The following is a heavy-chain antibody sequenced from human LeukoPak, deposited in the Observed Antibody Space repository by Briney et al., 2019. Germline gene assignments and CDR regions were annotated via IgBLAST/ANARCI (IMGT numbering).Heavy chain of an antibody. Sequence: ASVKVSCKASGGTFSSYAISWLRQAPGQGLEWMGRIIPILGIANYAQKFQGRVTITADKSTSTAYMELSSLRSEDTAVYYCARDREYVGVRYFDYWGQGTLVTVSS. CDR3: ARDREYVGVRYFDY. CDR1: GGTFSSYA. CDR2: IIPILGIA. V-gene: IGHV1-69*04. J-gene: IGHJ4*02. D-gene: IGHD1-26*01.